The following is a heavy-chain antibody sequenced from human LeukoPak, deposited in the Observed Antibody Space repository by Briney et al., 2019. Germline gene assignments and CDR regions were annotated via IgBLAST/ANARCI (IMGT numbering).Heavy chain of an antibody. V-gene: IGHV3-7*01. J-gene: IGHJ4*02. CDR3: ARDSAGNDY. D-gene: IGHD6-13*01. Sequence: GGSLRLSCAATGFTFSIYWMSWVRQAPGKGLEWVANIKQDGSEKYYVGSVKGRFTISRDNAKNSLYLQMNSLRAEDTAMYYCARDSAGNDYWGQGTLVTVSS. CDR1: GFTFSIYW. CDR2: IKQDGSEK.